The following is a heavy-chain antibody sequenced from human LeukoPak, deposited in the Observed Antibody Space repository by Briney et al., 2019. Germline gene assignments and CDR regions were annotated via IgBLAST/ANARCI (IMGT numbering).Heavy chain of an antibody. CDR2: IRYDGNDK. J-gene: IGHJ6*03. D-gene: IGHD2-2*02. Sequence: GGSLRLSCAASGFTFSSYGMHWLRQAPGKGLEWVTFIRYDGNDKYYADSLKGRFTISRDNSTNTLYLQMNSLRVEDTAVYHCAKVYNYFYYMDGWGKGTTVTVSS. CDR1: GFTFSSYG. V-gene: IGHV3-30*02. CDR3: AKVYNYFYYMDG.